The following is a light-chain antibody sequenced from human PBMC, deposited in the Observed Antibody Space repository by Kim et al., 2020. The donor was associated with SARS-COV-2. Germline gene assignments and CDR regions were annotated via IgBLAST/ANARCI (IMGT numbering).Light chain of an antibody. CDR2: DAS. J-gene: IGKJ4*01. V-gene: IGKV1D-13*01. CDR3: QQFYHHPLT. Sequence: AIQLTQSPSSLSASVGDRVTITCRASQGISSALAWYQQKPGKPPKLLIYDASSLESGVPSRFSGSRSGTDFTLTISSLQPEDFATYYCQQFYHHPLTFGGGTKVEI. CDR1: QGISSA.